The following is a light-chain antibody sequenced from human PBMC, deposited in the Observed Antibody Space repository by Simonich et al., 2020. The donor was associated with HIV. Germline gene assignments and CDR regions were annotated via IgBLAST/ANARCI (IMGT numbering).Light chain of an antibody. V-gene: IGKV3-11*01. Sequence: EIVLTQSPATLSLSPGDRATLSCRASHSVSCYLAWYQQKPGQAPRLLIYDASNRATGIPARFSGSESGTDFTLTISSLEPEDFAVYYCQQRCNWPPALTFGGGTKVKIK. CDR1: HSVSCY. CDR3: QQRCNWPPALT. CDR2: DAS. J-gene: IGKJ4*01.